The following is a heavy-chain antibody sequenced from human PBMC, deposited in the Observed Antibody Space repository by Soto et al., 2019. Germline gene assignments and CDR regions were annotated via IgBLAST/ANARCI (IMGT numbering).Heavy chain of an antibody. CDR1: GDTFTGYY. V-gene: IGHV1-2*04. J-gene: IGHJ6*03. CDR2: INPNSGVT. CDR3: ARESGGATATLDYYYCYMDV. D-gene: IGHD5-12*01. Sequence: QVQLVQSGAEVKKPGASVTVSCRASGDTFTGYYMHWVRQAPGQGLEWMGWINPNSGVTKYAQKFQGWVTMTRDTSIRTVYMQLSRLRSDDTAVYYCARESGGATATLDYYYCYMDVWGTGTTVTVS.